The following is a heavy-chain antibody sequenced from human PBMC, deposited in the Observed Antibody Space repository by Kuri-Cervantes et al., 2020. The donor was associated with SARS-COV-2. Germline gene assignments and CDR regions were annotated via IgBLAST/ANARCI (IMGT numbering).Heavy chain of an antibody. J-gene: IGHJ3*02. V-gene: IGHV1-69*05. D-gene: IGHD3-3*01. CDR3: ASATIFGVVTPWFLPRDAFDI. Sequence: SVKVSCKASGGTFSSYAISWVRQASGQGLEWMGGIIPILGTANYAQKFQGRVTITTDESTSTAYMELSSLRSEDTAVYYCASATIFGVVTPWFLPRDAFDIWGQGTMVTVSS. CDR1: GGTFSSYA. CDR2: IIPILGTA.